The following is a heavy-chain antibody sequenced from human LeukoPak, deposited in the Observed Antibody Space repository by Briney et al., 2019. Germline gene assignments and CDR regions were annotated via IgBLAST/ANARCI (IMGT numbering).Heavy chain of an antibody. CDR3: ASSGYSYGYRDY. V-gene: IGHV4-39*01. Sequence: KTSETLSLTCTVSGGSMSSSTYYWGWIRQPPGKGLECIGTIYYSGSTNYNPSLKSRVSISVDTSKNQFSLKLSSVTAADTAVYYCASSGYSYGYRDYWGQGNLVTVSS. CDR2: IYYSGST. D-gene: IGHD5-18*01. CDR1: GGSMSSSTYY. J-gene: IGHJ4*02.